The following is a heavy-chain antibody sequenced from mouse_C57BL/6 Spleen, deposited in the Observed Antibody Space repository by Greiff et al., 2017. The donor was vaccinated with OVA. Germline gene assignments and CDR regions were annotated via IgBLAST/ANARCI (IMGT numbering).Heavy chain of an antibody. Sequence: QVQLKQPGAELVRPGSSVKLSCKASGYTFTSYWMHWVKQRPIQGLEWIGNIDPSDSETHYNQKFKDKATLTVDKSSSTAYMQLSSLTSEDSAVYYCARRRRHYAMDYWGQGTSVTVSS. CDR2: IDPSDSET. CDR3: ARRRRHYAMDY. CDR1: GYTFTSYW. V-gene: IGHV1-52*01. D-gene: IGHD1-2*01. J-gene: IGHJ4*01.